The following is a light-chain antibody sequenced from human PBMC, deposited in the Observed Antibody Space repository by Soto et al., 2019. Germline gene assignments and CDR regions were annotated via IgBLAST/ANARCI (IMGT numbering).Light chain of an antibody. Sequence: DIEMTQSPSTLSASVGDRVTITCRASQTIRRWLAWYQQRPGKDPKVLIYDASTLESGVPARFSGSGSETEFTLTISTLQTEDSATYYCKHYKSDPWTFGQGTKVEIK. J-gene: IGKJ1*01. CDR1: QTIRRW. CDR2: DAS. V-gene: IGKV1-5*01. CDR3: KHYKSDPWT.